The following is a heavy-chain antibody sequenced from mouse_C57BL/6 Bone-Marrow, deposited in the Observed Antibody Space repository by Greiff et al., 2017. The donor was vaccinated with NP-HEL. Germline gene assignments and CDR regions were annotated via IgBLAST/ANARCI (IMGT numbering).Heavy chain of an antibody. J-gene: IGHJ4*01. V-gene: IGHV2-2*01. CDR3: ARRDYGSPLPYAMDY. CDR2: IWSGGST. CDR1: GFSLTSYG. D-gene: IGHD1-1*01. Sequence: QVQLKQSGPGLVQPSQSLSITCTVSGFSLTSYGVHWVRQSPGKGLEWLGVIWSGGSTDYNAAFISRLIISKDNSKSQVFFKMNSLQADDTAIYYCARRDYGSPLPYAMDYWGQGTSVTVSS.